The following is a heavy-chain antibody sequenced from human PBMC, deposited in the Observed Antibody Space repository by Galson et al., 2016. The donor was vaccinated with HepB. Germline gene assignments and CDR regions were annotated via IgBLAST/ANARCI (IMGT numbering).Heavy chain of an antibody. V-gene: IGHV3-30*04. D-gene: IGHD3-10*01. CDR3: ARVAKRANRLWFGELKGFDY. CDR1: GFTFSSYA. CDR2: ISNDGSKK. Sequence: SLRLSCAASGFTFSSYAMHWVRQAPGKGLEWVAVISNDGSKKNYADSVKGRFPISRDNSKNTLYLQMNSLRAEDTAVYYCARVAKRANRLWFGELKGFDYWGQGTLVTVSS. J-gene: IGHJ4*02.